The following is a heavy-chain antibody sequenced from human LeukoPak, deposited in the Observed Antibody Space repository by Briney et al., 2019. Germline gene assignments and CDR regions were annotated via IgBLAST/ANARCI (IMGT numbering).Heavy chain of an antibody. CDR2: ISGSGGST. CDR1: GFTFSSYA. D-gene: IGHD3-16*02. V-gene: IGHV3-23*01. Sequence: GGSLRLSCAASGFTFSSYAMSWVRQAPGKGLEWVSAISGSGGSTYYADSVKGRFTIFRDNSKNTVYLQMNSLRVEDTAVYYCAKSLYGGCDYWGQGTVVTVSS. CDR3: AKSLYGGCDY. J-gene: IGHJ4*02.